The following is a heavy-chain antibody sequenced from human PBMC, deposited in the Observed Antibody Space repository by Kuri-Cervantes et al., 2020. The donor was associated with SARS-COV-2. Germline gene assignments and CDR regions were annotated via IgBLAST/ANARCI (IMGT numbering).Heavy chain of an antibody. J-gene: IGHJ6*02. D-gene: IGHD1-14*01. CDR2: INPSGGST. Sequence: ASVKVSCKASGYTFTSYYMHWVRQAPGQGLEWMGIINPSGGSTSYAQKFQVRVTMTRDTSTSIVYMELSSLRSEDTAVYYCAREGRNIDYYYGMDVWGQGTTVTVSS. CDR1: GYTFTSYY. CDR3: AREGRNIDYYYGMDV. V-gene: IGHV1-46*01.